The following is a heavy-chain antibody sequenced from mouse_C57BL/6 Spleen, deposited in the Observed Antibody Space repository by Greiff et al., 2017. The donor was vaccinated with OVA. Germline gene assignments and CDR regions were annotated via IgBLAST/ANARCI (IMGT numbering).Heavy chain of an antibody. CDR3: ARKDYSNYDAMDY. CDR2: ISYDGSN. CDR1: GYSITSGYY. Sequence: EVKLMESGPGLVKPSQSLSLTCSVTGYSITSGYYWNWIRQFPGNKLEWMGYISYDGSNNYNPSLKNRISITRDTSKNQFFLKLNSVTTEDTATYYCARKDYSNYDAMDYWGQGTSVTVSS. V-gene: IGHV3-6*01. J-gene: IGHJ4*01. D-gene: IGHD2-5*01.